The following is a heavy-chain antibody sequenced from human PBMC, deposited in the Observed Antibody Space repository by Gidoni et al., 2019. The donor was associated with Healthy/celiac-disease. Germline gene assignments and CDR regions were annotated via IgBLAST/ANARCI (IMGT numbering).Heavy chain of an antibody. CDR1: GGTFSSYA. CDR3: AREGNYDYVWGSSAAFDI. D-gene: IGHD3-16*01. CDR2: IIPIFGTA. J-gene: IGHJ3*02. Sequence: QVQLVQSGAEVKKPGSSVKVSCKASGGTFSSYAISWVRQAPGRGLEWMGGIIPIFGTATYAQKFQGRVTITADESTSTAYMELSSLRSEDTAVYYCAREGNYDYVWGSSAAFDIWGQGTMVTVSS. V-gene: IGHV1-69*01.